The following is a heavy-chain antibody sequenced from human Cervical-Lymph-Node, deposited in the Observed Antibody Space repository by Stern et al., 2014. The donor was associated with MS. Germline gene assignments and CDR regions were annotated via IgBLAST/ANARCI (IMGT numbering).Heavy chain of an antibody. V-gene: IGHV3-7*01. CDR1: GFTFSSYW. Sequence: EVQLEESGGALVQPGGSLRLSCAASGFTFSSYWMAWVRQAPGKGPEWVANIKQDGSAREYVDSVKGRFTIFRDNAKNSLYLQMNSLRAEDTAVYYCARDDVGSLDYWGQGTLVTVSS. CDR3: ARDDVGSLDY. CDR2: IKQDGSAR. J-gene: IGHJ4*02.